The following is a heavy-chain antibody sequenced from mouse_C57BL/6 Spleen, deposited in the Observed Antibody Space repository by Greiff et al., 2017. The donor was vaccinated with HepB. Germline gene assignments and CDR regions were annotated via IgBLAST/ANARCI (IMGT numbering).Heavy chain of an antibody. D-gene: IGHD2-5*01. J-gene: IGHJ2*01. CDR3: ARESGAYYSNSYFDY. CDR2: ISDGGSYT. V-gene: IGHV5-4*01. Sequence: EVMLVESGGGLVKPGGSLKLSCAASGFTFSSYAMSWVRQTPEKRLEWVATISDGGSYTYYPDNVKGRFTISRDNAKNNLYLQMSHLKSEDTAMYYCARESGAYYSNSYFDYWGQGTTLTVSS. CDR1: GFTFSSYA.